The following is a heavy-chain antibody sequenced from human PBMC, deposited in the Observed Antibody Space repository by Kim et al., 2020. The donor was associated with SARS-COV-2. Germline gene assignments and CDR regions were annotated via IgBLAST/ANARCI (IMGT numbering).Heavy chain of an antibody. CDR2: ISSSSSYT. CDR3: ARVYNSLGIEGNWYFDL. D-gene: IGHD7-27*01. Sequence: GGSLRLSCAASGFTFSDYYMSWIRQAPGKGLEWVSYISSSSSYTNYADSVKGRFTISRDNAKNSLYLQMNSLRAEDTAVYYCARVYNSLGIEGNWYFDLWGRGTLVTVSS. J-gene: IGHJ2*01. V-gene: IGHV3-11*06. CDR1: GFTFSDYY.